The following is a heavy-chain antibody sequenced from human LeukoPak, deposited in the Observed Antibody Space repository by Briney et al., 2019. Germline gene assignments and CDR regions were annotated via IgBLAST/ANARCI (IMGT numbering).Heavy chain of an antibody. CDR2: ISSSSSYI. J-gene: IGHJ6*02. Sequence: PGGSLRLSCAASGFTFSSYSMNWVRQAPGKGLEWVSSISSSSSYIYYADSVKGRFTISRDNAKNSLYLQMNSLRAEDTAVYYCARGGAVPAAGGYYGMDVWGQGTTVTVSS. CDR3: ARGGAVPAAGGYYGMDV. CDR1: GFTFSSYS. D-gene: IGHD2-2*01. V-gene: IGHV3-21*01.